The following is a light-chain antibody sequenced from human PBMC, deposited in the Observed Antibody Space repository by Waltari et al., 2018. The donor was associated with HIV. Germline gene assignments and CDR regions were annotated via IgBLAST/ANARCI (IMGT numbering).Light chain of an antibody. CDR1: QSLLDSNGFTN. CDR3: MQSLQTPIT. J-gene: IGKJ3*01. Sequence: DIVMTQSPLSLPVTPGEPASISCRSSQSLLDSNGFTNMDWYLQKPGQSPQLLIYLGFKRASRVPDRFSGSGSCTDFTLKISRVEAEDVGVYYCMQSLQTPITFGPGTKVDIK. V-gene: IGKV2-28*01. CDR2: LGF.